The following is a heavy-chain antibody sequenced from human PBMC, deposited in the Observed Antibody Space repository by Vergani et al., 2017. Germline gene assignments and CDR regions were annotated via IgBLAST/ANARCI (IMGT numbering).Heavy chain of an antibody. D-gene: IGHD3-10*01. J-gene: IGHJ6*03. CDR3: AGLWFGELSSPDYYYYMDV. V-gene: IGHV3-30-3*01. CDR2: ISYDGSNK. CDR1: GSTFSSYS. Sequence: QVQLVESGGGVVQPGRSLRLSCAASGSTFSSYSMHWVRQAPGKGLEWVAVISYDGSNKYYADSVKGRFTISRDNSKNTLYLQMNSLRAEDTAVYYCAGLWFGELSSPDYYYYMDVWGKGTTVTVSS.